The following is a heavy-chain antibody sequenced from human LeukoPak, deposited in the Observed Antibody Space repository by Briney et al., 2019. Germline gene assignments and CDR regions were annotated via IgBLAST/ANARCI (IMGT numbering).Heavy chain of an antibody. V-gene: IGHV3-30*01. CDR2: ISYDGSNK. CDR1: GFTFSSYA. D-gene: IGHD1-14*01. J-gene: IGHJ3*02. Sequence: GSLRLSCAASGFTFSSYAMHWIRQAPGKGLEWVAVISYDGSNKYYADSVKGRFTISRDNSKNTLYLQMNSLRAEDTAVYYCARDRLRLAENHDAFDIWGQGTMVTVSS. CDR3: ARDRLRLAENHDAFDI.